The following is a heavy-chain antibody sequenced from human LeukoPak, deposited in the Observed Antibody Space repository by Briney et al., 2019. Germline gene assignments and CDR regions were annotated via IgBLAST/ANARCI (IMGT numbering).Heavy chain of an antibody. V-gene: IGHV4-31*03. CDR1: GGSISSGGYY. CDR2: IYYSGST. D-gene: IGHD2-2*01. Sequence: PSETLSLTCTVSGGSISSGGYYWSWIRQHPGKGLEWIGYIYYSGSTYYNPSLKSRVTISVDTSKNQFSLKLSSVTAADTAVYYCVRGVPDCSSTSCYLYYFDYWGQGTLVIVS. CDR3: VRGVPDCSSTSCYLYYFDY. J-gene: IGHJ4*02.